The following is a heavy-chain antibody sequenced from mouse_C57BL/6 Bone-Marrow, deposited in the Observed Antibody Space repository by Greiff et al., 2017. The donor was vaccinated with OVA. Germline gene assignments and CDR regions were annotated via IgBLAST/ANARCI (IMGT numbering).Heavy chain of an antibody. CDR3: ARDGYSAWFAY. D-gene: IGHD2-3*01. J-gene: IGHJ3*01. CDR2: ISYSGST. V-gene: IGHV3-1*01. Sequence: EVQGVESGPGMVKPSQSLSLTCTVTGYSITSGYDWHWIRHFPGNKLEWMGYISYSGSTNYNPSLKSRISITHDTSKNHFFLKLNSVTTEDTATYYCARDGYSAWFAYWGQGTLVTVSA. CDR1: GYSITSGYD.